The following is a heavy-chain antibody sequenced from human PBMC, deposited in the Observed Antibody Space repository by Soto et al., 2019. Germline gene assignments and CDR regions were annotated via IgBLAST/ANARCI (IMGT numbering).Heavy chain of an antibody. J-gene: IGHJ3*02. CDR1: GYTFTSYG. Sequence: APVNVSCKASGYTFTSYGISWVRKATGQGLEWMGWISAYNGNTNYAQKLQGRVTMTTDTSTSTAYMELRSLRSDDTAVYYCARWYTGSDAFDIWGQGTMVTVSS. D-gene: IGHD1-26*01. V-gene: IGHV1-18*01. CDR3: ARWYTGSDAFDI. CDR2: ISAYNGNT.